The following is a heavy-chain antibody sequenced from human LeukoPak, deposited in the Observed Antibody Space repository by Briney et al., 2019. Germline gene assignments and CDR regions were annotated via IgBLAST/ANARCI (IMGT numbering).Heavy chain of an antibody. D-gene: IGHD2-15*01. J-gene: IGHJ4*02. Sequence: GGSLRLSCAASTLTFISYAMSWVRQAHGKGLEWVSGTTTSGGTTYYADSVKGRFTISRDNSKNTLSLQMTSLRAEDTAVYYCATARGGYWGQGTLVTVSS. V-gene: IGHV3-23*01. CDR3: ATARGGY. CDR1: TLTFISYA. CDR2: TTTSGGTT.